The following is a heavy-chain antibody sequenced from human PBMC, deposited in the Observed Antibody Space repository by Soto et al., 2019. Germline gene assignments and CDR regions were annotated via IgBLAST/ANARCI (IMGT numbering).Heavy chain of an antibody. J-gene: IGHJ6*02. CDR1: GYTFTSYG. CDR3: ARKDVHCSSTSCYPQYGMDV. CDR2: IIPNIGKT. Sequence: ASVKLSCKACGYTFTSYGISWVRQAPRQGLEWMGGIIPNIGKTNYAQKFQGRVTMTADESTSTAYMELSSLRSEDTAVYYCARKDVHCSSTSCYPQYGMDVWGQGTTVTVSS. D-gene: IGHD2-2*01. V-gene: IGHV1-18*01.